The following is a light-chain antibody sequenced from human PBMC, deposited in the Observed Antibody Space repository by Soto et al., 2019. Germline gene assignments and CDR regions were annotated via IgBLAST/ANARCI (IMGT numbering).Light chain of an antibody. CDR3: GTCDTTLNVWV. J-gene: IGLJ3*02. Sequence: QSVLTQPPSVSAAPGQSVTISCSGSSSSVGHESVSWYQSLPGTAPKLLIYDNYKRPSGIPDRFSGSQSGTSATLGITGLQTGDEADYYCGTCDTTLNVWVFGGGTKVTVL. V-gene: IGLV1-51*01. CDR1: SSSVGHES. CDR2: DNY.